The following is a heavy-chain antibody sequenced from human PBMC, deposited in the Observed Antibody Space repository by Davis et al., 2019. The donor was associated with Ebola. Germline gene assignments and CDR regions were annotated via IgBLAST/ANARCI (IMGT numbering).Heavy chain of an antibody. CDR2: IIPIFGTA. CDR3: ATLGYCSSTSCYAAFNI. J-gene: IGHJ3*02. Sequence: AASVKVSCKASGYIFSNYDINWVRQAPGQGLEWMGGIIPIFGTANYAQKFQGRVTITADEPTSTAYMELSSLRSEDTAVYYCATLGYCSSTSCYAAFNIWGQGTMVTVSS. CDR1: GYIFSNYD. D-gene: IGHD2-2*01. V-gene: IGHV1-69*13.